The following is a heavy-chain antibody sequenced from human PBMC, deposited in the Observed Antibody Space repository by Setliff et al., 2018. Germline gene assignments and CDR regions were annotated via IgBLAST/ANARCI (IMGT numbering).Heavy chain of an antibody. Sequence: EASVKVSCKASGYTFISYDISWVRQAPGQGLEWMGWISIDDDKTKYAQKFQGRVTMAADTSTSTAYMELRSLRSDDTAIYYCARHPYYYGSGTYLDNNNRWFDPWGQGTLVTVSS. CDR3: ARHPYYYGSGTYLDNNNRWFDP. CDR1: GYTFISYD. CDR2: ISIDDDKT. D-gene: IGHD3-10*01. V-gene: IGHV1-18*01. J-gene: IGHJ5*02.